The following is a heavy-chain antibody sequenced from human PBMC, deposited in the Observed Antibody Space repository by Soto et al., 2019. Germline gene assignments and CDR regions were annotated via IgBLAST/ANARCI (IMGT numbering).Heavy chain of an antibody. CDR3: ARDYHTGYYGFDV. D-gene: IGHD2-2*01. V-gene: IGHV4-31*03. Sequence: QVQLQESGPGLVKPSQTVSLTCSVSGGSIISGGSYCNWIRQRPGKGLEWIGYIYDSENTYNNPSLKGRVVLSIDTSKNQFSLKLTSVTAADTAVYYCARDYHTGYYGFDVWGQGTTVTVS. CDR2: IYDSENT. CDR1: GGSIISGGSY. J-gene: IGHJ6*02.